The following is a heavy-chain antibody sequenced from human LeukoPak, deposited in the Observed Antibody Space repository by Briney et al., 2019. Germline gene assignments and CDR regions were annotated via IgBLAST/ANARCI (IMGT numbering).Heavy chain of an antibody. D-gene: IGHD5-24*01. CDR3: ARVFRRDGYNYDGFDI. CDR1: GGSFSGYY. Sequence: SETLSLTCAVYGGSFSGYYWSWIRQPPGKGLEWIGRIYASGSTNYNPSLKSRVTISIDTSKNQFSLKLTSVTAADTAVYYCARVFRRDGYNYDGFDIWGQGTMVTVSS. V-gene: IGHV4-59*10. CDR2: IYASGST. J-gene: IGHJ3*02.